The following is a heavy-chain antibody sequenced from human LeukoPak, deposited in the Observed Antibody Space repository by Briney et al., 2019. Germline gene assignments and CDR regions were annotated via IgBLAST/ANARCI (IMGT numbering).Heavy chain of an antibody. J-gene: IGHJ4*02. V-gene: IGHV4-61*01. CDR2: TYYTGNS. CDR3: ARIHRYCSGGACYVLDN. D-gene: IGHD2-15*01. CDR1: GGSVSSDNYY. Sequence: PSETLSLTCTVSGGSVSSDNYYWTWIRQPPGKGLEWIGCTYYTGNSNYNPSLKSRVTISLDTSKNQFSLKLSSVTAADTAVYYCARIHRYCSGGACYVLDNWGQGTLVAVSS.